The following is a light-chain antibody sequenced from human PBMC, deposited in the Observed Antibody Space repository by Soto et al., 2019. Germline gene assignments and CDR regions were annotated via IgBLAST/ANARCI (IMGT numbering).Light chain of an antibody. Sequence: EIVLTQPPGTLSLSPGERATLSCRASQSVSSSYLAWYQQKPGQAPRLLIYGASSRATGIPDRFSGSVSGTDFTLTISRLEPEDFAVYYCQQYGSSRITFGQGTRLEIK. V-gene: IGKV3-20*01. CDR3: QQYGSSRIT. CDR1: QSVSSSY. J-gene: IGKJ5*01. CDR2: GAS.